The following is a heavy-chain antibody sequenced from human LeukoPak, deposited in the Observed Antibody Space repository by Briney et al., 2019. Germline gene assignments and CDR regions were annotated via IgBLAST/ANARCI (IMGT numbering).Heavy chain of an antibody. V-gene: IGHV3-7*01. CDR2: IKEEGSEK. J-gene: IGHJ6*03. CDR3: ARLSSYFDFWSGERARYYYYMDV. D-gene: IGHD3-3*01. Sequence: GGSLKLSCRVSGFTFSRKWMSWVRQAPGEGLEWVANIKEEGSEKYYVDSVKGRFTISRDNAKNSLYLQMNSLRVEDTAVYYCARLSSYFDFWSGERARYYYYMDVWGKGTTVTVSS. CDR1: GFTFSRKW.